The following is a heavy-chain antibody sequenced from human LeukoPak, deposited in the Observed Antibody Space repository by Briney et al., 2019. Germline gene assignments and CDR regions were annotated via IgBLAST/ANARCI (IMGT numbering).Heavy chain of an antibody. V-gene: IGHV3-7*01. D-gene: IGHD2-2*01. CDR1: GLTFSSYR. Sequence: GGSLRLSCAASGLTFSSYRMSWVRQAPGKGLEWEANIKQDGSEKYYVDSVKGRFTISRDNAKNSLYLQMNSLRAEDTAVYYCARIIVVVPAVYYMDVWGKGTTVTVSS. CDR2: IKQDGSEK. J-gene: IGHJ6*03. CDR3: ARIIVVVPAVYYMDV.